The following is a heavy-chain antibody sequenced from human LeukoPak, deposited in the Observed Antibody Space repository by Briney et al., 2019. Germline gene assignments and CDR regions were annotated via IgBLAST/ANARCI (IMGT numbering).Heavy chain of an antibody. CDR2: IYYSGST. J-gene: IGHJ5*02. D-gene: IGHD3-16*01. CDR1: GGSISSYY. CDR3: ARAHYDYIWGSYSTNWFDP. V-gene: IGHV4-59*01. Sequence: SETLSLTCTVPGGSISSYYWSWIRQPPGKGLEWIGYIYYSGSTNYNPSLKSRVTISVDTSKNQFSLKLSSVTAADTAVYYCARAHYDYIWGSYSTNWFDPWGQGTLVTVSS.